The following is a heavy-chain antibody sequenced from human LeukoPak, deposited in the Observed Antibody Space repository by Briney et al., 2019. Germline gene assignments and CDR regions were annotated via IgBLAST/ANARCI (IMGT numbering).Heavy chain of an antibody. CDR3: ARVRSFYDSDVYYYYGDYFDY. CDR1: GASISSNY. Sequence: PSETLSLTCTVSGASISSNYWSWIRQPAGKGLEWIGRIYASGSTKFHPSLRSRVTMSVDTSKNQFSLNLSYVAAADTDVYYCARVRSFYDSDVYYYYGDYFDYWGQGTLVTVSS. J-gene: IGHJ4*02. CDR2: IYASGST. D-gene: IGHD3-22*01. V-gene: IGHV4-4*07.